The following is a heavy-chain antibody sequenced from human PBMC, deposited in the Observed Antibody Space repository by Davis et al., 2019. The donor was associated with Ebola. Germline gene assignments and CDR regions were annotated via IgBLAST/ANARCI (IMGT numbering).Heavy chain of an antibody. CDR1: GFTFSRHW. J-gene: IGHJ4*02. CDR3: ARLMTTVTSPFDH. Sequence: GGSLRLSCAASGFTFSRHWMHWVRQSPGKGLEWVAVISYGGNEYYADSVKGRFTISRDNSKNTLFLQMNRLRVEDTSVYYCARLMTTVTSPFDHWGQGTLVTVSS. D-gene: IGHD4-17*01. CDR2: ISYGGNE. V-gene: IGHV3-30*03.